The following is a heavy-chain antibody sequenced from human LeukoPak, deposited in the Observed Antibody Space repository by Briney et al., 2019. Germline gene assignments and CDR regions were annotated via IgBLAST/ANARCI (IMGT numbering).Heavy chain of an antibody. Sequence: PSETPSLTCTVSGGSISSSSYYWGWIRQPPGKGLEWIGSIYYSGSTYYNPSLKSRVTISVDTSKNQFSLKLSSVTAADTAVYYCARRQDWGPYRTDFDYWGQGTLVTVSS. CDR2: IYYSGST. CDR1: GGSISSSSYY. CDR3: ARRQDWGPYRTDFDY. J-gene: IGHJ4*02. D-gene: IGHD3/OR15-3a*01. V-gene: IGHV4-39*01.